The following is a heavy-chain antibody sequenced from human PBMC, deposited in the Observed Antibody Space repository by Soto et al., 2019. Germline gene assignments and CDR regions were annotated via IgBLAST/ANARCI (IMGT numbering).Heavy chain of an antibody. D-gene: IGHD5-12*01. CDR3: ARESGGATATLDYYCFYMDV. J-gene: IGHJ6*03. CDR2: INPNSGVT. CDR1: RDTFTDYY. V-gene: IGHV1-2*04. Sequence: QVQLVQSGAEVKKPGASVTVSCRSSRDTFTDYYMHWVRQAPGQGLAWMGWINPNSGVTKYAQKFQGWVTMTRDTSSRTVYMQLSRLISDDTAVYYCARESGGATATLDYYCFYMDVWGTGTTFTVSS.